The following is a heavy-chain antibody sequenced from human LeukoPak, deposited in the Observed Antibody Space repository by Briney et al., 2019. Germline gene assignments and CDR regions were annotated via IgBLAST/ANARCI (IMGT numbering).Heavy chain of an antibody. Sequence: GGSLRLSCVASGFTFSSHWMSWVRQAPGKGLEWVSGISGSGGNTYYADSVKGRFTISRDNSKNTLYLQMNSLRAEDTAVYYCANQRQRSPFYYWGQGTLVTVSS. J-gene: IGHJ4*02. CDR1: GFTFSSHW. CDR3: ANQRQRSPFYY. D-gene: IGHD2-15*01. V-gene: IGHV3-23*01. CDR2: ISGSGGNT.